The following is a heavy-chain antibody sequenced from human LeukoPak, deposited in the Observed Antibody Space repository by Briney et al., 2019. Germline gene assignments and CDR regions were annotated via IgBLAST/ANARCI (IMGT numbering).Heavy chain of an antibody. CDR3: AKGDGDYPYQFDY. CDR2: ISGSGGST. CDR1: GFTFSSYA. D-gene: IGHD4-17*01. J-gene: IGHJ4*02. Sequence: PGGSLRLSCAASGFTFSSYAMSWVRQAPGKGLEWVSAISGSGGSTYYADSVKGRFTISSDNSKNTLYLQMNSLRAEDTAVYYCAKGDGDYPYQFDYWGQGTLVTVSS. V-gene: IGHV3-23*01.